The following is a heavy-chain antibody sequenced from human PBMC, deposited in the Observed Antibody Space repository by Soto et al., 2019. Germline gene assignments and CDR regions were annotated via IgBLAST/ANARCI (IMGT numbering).Heavy chain of an antibody. V-gene: IGHV1-46*01. Sequence: ASVKVSCKASGGSFSSFAFSWVRQAPGQGLQWMGIINPGGGRTAYAQKFQGRVTLTRDMSTSTVYMELTSLTYDDTAVYYCARDVSGPGATYVMDVWGQGTTVTVSS. J-gene: IGHJ6*02. CDR3: ARDVSGPGATYVMDV. CDR2: INPGGGRT. D-gene: IGHD2-2*01. CDR1: GGSFSSFA.